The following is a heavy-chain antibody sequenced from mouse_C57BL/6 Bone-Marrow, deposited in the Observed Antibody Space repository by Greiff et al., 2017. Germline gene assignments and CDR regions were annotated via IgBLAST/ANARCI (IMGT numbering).Heavy chain of an antibody. J-gene: IGHJ3*01. CDR1: GFTFSDYG. CDR2: ISSGSSTI. Sequence: EVQLVESGGGLVKPGGSLKLSCAASGFTFSDYGMHWVRQAPEKGLEWVAYISSGSSTIYYADTVKGRFTISSDNAKNTLFLQMTSLRSEDTAMYYCARGGYSAWFAYWGQGTLVTVSA. CDR3: ARGGYSAWFAY. V-gene: IGHV5-17*01. D-gene: IGHD2-3*01.